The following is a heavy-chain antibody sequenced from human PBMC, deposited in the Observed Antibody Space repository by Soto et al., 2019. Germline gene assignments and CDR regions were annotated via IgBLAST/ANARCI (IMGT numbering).Heavy chain of an antibody. CDR3: ARRNYGDYHYYYGLDV. CDR1: GYSFTSYW. V-gene: IGHV5-51*01. Sequence: GESLMISCKGSGYSFTSYWIGWVRQMPGKGLEWMGIIYPGDSDTRYSPSFQGQVTISADKSISTAYLQWSSLKASDTAMYYCARRNYGDYHYYYGLDVWGQGTTVTVSS. CDR2: IYPGDSDT. J-gene: IGHJ6*02. D-gene: IGHD4-17*01.